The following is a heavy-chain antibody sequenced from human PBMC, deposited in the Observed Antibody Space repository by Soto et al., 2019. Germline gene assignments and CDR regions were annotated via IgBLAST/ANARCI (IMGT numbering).Heavy chain of an antibody. CDR3: ANAAYCGGDCYSGLGY. J-gene: IGHJ4*02. CDR2: ISYDGSNK. D-gene: IGHD2-21*02. CDR1: GFTFSSYG. V-gene: IGHV3-30*18. Sequence: QVQLVESGGGVVQPGRSLRLSCAASGFTFSSYGMHWVRQAPGKGLEWVAVISYDGSNKYYADSVKGRFTISRDNSKNTLYLQMNSRRAEDTAVYYCANAAYCGGDCYSGLGYWGQGTLVTVSS.